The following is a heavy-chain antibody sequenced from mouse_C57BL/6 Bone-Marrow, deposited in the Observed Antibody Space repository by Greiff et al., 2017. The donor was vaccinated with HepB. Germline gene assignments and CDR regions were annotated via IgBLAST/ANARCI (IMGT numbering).Heavy chain of an antibody. CDR1: GYTFTDYA. V-gene: IGHV1-67*01. D-gene: IGHD5-1*01. CDR3: SRSPLPAWFAY. J-gene: IGHJ3*01. Sequence: VQLQQSGPELVRPGVSVKISCKGSGYTFTDYAMHWVKQSHAKSLEWIGVISTYYGDASYNQKFKDKATMTVAKSSSTAYLELARLTSEDSAVYYCSRSPLPAWFAYWGQGTLVTVSA. CDR2: ISTYYGDA.